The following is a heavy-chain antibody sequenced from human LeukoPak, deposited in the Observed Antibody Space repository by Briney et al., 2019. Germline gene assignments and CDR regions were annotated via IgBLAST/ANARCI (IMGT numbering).Heavy chain of an antibody. V-gene: IGHV3-30*04. CDR2: ISYDGSNK. D-gene: IGHD3-22*01. CDR1: GFTFSSYA. Sequence: GGSLRLSCAASGFTFSSYAMHWVRQAPGKGLEWVAVISYDGSNKYHADSVKGRFTISRDNSKNTLYLQMNSLRAEDTAVYYCARGQSYYYDSSGYYNDYWGQGTLVTVSS. J-gene: IGHJ4*02. CDR3: ARGQSYYYDSSGYYNDY.